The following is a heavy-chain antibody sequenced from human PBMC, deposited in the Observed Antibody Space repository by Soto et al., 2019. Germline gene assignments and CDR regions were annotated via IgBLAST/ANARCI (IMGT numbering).Heavy chain of an antibody. D-gene: IGHD6-19*01. J-gene: IGHJ5*01. CDR1: GSDFIGHG. CDR2: INSYNGDT. V-gene: IGHV1-18*04. CDR3: ARDQWLKVPAVVGDKFDS. Sequence: AASVKVSCTASGSDFIGHGISWVRQARGQGLEWMGWINSYNGDTKYARKYQDRITLTKDKSTRTVYMELTSLRSDDTAVYYCARDQWLKVPAVVGDKFDSWGQGTLVTVSS.